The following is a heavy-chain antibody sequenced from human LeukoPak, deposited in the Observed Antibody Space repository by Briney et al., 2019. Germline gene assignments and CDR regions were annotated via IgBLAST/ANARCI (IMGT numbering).Heavy chain of an antibody. J-gene: IGHJ4*02. Sequence: SETLSLTCTVSGGSISSYFWSWLRQPPGKGLEWIGHIYYSGRTNYSPSLKSRVTISVDTSKNQFSLILSSVTAADTAVYYCARDRGSSGWYGEGYFDYWGQGILVTV. D-gene: IGHD6-19*01. CDR2: IYYSGRT. CDR1: GGSISSYF. V-gene: IGHV4-59*01. CDR3: ARDRGSSGWYGEGYFDY.